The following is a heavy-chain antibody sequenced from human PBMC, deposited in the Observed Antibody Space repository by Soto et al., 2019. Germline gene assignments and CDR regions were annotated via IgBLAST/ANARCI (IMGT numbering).Heavy chain of an antibody. Sequence: PWGSLRLSCAASGFTFSIYIMNWVRQAPGKGLEWVSYISSSGSKIYSADSLKGRFTISRDNAKNSLYLQMNSLRAEDTAVYYCARDLLAGMDVWGQGTTVTVS. CDR1: GFTFSIYI. CDR2: ISSSGSKI. V-gene: IGHV3-48*01. J-gene: IGHJ6*02. CDR3: ARDLLAGMDV.